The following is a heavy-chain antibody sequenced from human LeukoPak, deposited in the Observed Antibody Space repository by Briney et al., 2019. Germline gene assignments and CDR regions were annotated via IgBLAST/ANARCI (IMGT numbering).Heavy chain of an antibody. D-gene: IGHD7-27*01. Sequence: GRSLRLSCAASGFTFSDYGIHWVRQAPGKGLEWVADIWYDGSHKYYADSVMGRFTISRDNSRDTLHFQMNSLRAEDTAVYYCARELGYGMDVWGQGTTVTVSS. V-gene: IGHV3-33*01. CDR1: GFTFSDYG. J-gene: IGHJ6*02. CDR2: IWYDGSHK. CDR3: ARELGYGMDV.